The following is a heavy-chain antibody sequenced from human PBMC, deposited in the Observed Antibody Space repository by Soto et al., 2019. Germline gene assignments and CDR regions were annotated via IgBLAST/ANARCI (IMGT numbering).Heavy chain of an antibody. Sequence: SETLSLTCAVYGGSFSGYYWSWIRQPPGKXLEWIGEINHSGSTNYNPSLKSRVTISVDTSKNQFSLKLSSVTAADTAVYYCARGLGYCSSTSCKGEDRFDPWGQGTLVTVSS. D-gene: IGHD2-2*01. CDR2: INHSGST. V-gene: IGHV4-34*01. J-gene: IGHJ5*02. CDR1: GGSFSGYY. CDR3: ARGLGYCSSTSCKGEDRFDP.